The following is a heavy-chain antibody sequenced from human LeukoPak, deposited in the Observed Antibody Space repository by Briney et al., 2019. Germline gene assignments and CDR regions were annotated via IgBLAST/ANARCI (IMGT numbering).Heavy chain of an antibody. Sequence: PGGSLRLSCAASGFTFSSYGMHWVRQAPGKGLEWVAVIWYDGSNKYYADSVKGRFTISRDNSKNTLYLQMNSLRAEDTAVYYCARDRDDEDYGSGSNSFDPWGQGTLVTVSS. CDR3: ARDRDDEDYGSGSNSFDP. J-gene: IGHJ5*02. CDR2: IWYDGSNK. CDR1: GFTFSSYG. V-gene: IGHV3-33*01. D-gene: IGHD3-10*01.